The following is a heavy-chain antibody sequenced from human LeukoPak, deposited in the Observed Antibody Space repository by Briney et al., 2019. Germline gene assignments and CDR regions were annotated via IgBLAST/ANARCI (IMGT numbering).Heavy chain of an antibody. J-gene: IGHJ3*02. V-gene: IGHV1-8*01. Sequence: GASVKVSCKASGYTFTSYDINWVRQATGQGLEWMGWMNPNSGNTGYAQKFQGRVTMTRNTSISTAYMELSSLTSEDAAVYYCAGGGGWFGEFPDAFDIWGQGTMVTVSS. D-gene: IGHD3-10*01. CDR2: MNPNSGNT. CDR1: GYTFTSYD. CDR3: AGGGGWFGEFPDAFDI.